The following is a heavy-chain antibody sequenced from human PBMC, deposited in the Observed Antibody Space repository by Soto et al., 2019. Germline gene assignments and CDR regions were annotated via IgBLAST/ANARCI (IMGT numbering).Heavy chain of an antibody. CDR1: GLTFSSYE. CDR3: ARGGYCDTTTCCRLNAFDV. Sequence: GGSLRLSCAVSGLTFSSYEMNWVRQAPEKGLEWVSYISPSGSTIYADSVKGRFTISRDNAKNSLYLQMNSLRAEDTATYYCARGGYCDTTTCCRLNAFDVWGQGTVVTVSS. D-gene: IGHD2-2*01. V-gene: IGHV3-48*03. J-gene: IGHJ3*01. CDR2: ISPSGSTI.